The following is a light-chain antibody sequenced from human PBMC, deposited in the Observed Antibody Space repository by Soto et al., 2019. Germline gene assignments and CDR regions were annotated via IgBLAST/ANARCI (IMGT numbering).Light chain of an antibody. CDR2: DAS. CDR1: QSVSSY. CDR3: QQRSNWPGT. J-gene: IGKJ4*01. V-gene: IGKV3-11*01. Sequence: EIVLTQSPATLSLSPGERATLSCRASQSVSSYLAWYQQKPGQAPRLLIYDASNSATGIPARFSGSGSGTDFTLTISSLEPEDFAVYYCQQRSNWPGTFGGGTKVESK.